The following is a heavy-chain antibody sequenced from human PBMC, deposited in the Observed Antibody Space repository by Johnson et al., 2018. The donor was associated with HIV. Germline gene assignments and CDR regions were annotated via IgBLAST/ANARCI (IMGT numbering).Heavy chain of an antibody. Sequence: VQLVESGGGLVQPGGSLRLSCAASGFTVSNNYMSWVRQAPGKGLEWVSVIYSGGSTHYADSVKGRFTLSRDNSKNTLYLQMNGRRVEDTAVYYCARDGTFGYGDYVGALDIWGQGTMVTVSS. J-gene: IGHJ3*02. CDR1: GFTVSNNY. V-gene: IGHV3-66*01. CDR2: IYSGGST. D-gene: IGHD4-17*01. CDR3: ARDGTFGYGDYVGALDI.